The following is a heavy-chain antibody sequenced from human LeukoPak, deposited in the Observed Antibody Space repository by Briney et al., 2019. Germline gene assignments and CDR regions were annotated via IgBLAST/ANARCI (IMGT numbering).Heavy chain of an antibody. J-gene: IGHJ4*02. V-gene: IGHV3-53*01. CDR3: ARQREMTTIFSALGY. Sequence: GGSLRLSCAASGFTVSSNYMSWVRQAPGKGLEWVSVTYSNGRTYYADSVKGRFTISRDISKNSLYLQMNSLRAEDTAVYYCARQREMTTIFSALGYWGQGTLVTVSS. D-gene: IGHD5-24*01. CDR1: GFTVSSNY. CDR2: TYSNGRT.